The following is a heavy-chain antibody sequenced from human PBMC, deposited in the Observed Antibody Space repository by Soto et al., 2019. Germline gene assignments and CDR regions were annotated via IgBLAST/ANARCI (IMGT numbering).Heavy chain of an antibody. D-gene: IGHD6-6*01. CDR1: GFTFSNAW. V-gene: IGHV3-15*07. Sequence: EVQLVESGGGLVKPGGSLRLSCAASGFTFSNAWMNWVRQAPGKGLEWVGRIKSKTDGGTTDYAAPVKGRFTISRDDSKNTLYLQMNSLKTEDTAVYYCTERIAALGYGMDVWGQGTTVTVSS. J-gene: IGHJ6*02. CDR3: TERIAALGYGMDV. CDR2: IKSKTDGGTT.